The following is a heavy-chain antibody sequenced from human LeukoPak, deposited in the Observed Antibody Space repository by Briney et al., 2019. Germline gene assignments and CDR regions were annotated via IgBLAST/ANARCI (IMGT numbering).Heavy chain of an antibody. D-gene: IGHD6-6*01. CDR2: ISYDGSNK. CDR1: GFTFSSYA. CDR3: ARVFIAARPPFDY. V-gene: IGHV3-30-3*01. J-gene: IGHJ4*02. Sequence: GRSLRLSCAASGFTFSSYAMHWVRQAPGKGLEWVAVISYDGSNKYYADSVKGRFTISRDNSKNTLYLQMNSLRAEDTAVYYCARVFIAARPPFDYWGQGTLVTVSS.